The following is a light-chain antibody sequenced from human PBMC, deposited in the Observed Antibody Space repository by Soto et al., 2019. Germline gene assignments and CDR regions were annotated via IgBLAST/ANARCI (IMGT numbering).Light chain of an antibody. CDR2: GNS. V-gene: IGLV1-40*01. Sequence: QSVLTQPPSVSGAPGQRVTISCTGSSSNIGAGYDVHWYQQLPGTAPKLLIYGNSNRPSGVPDRFSGSKSGTSASLAITGLQAEDEADYYCQSYDSSLSGSHVVFGGGTKLTLL. J-gene: IGLJ2*01. CDR1: SSNIGAGYD. CDR3: QSYDSSLSGSHVV.